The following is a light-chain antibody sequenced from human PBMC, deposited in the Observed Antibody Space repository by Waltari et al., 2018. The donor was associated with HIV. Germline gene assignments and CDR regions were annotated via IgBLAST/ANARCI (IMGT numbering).Light chain of an antibody. CDR2: YKSDSDR. CDR1: SGINVETYR. V-gene: IGLV5-45*01. J-gene: IGLJ3*02. CDR3: MIWHSSAWV. Sequence: QAVLTQPASLSASPGTSASLTCSLRSGINVETYRLYWSQQQPGSPPQYLLKYKSDSDRQQGSGVPSRFSGSKDASANAGILLISGLQSEDEADYYCMIWHSSAWVFGGGTKLTVL.